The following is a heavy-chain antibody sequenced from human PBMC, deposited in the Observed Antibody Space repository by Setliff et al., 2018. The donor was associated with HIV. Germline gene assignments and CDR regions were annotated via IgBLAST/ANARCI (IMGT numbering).Heavy chain of an antibody. CDR1: GYSISTAYY. CDR3: MRGRSITIFGVAYFDF. CDR2: VYHSGTT. V-gene: IGHV4-38-2*01. J-gene: IGHJ4*02. D-gene: IGHD3-3*01. Sequence: SETLSLTCAVSGYSISTAYYWGWIRQPPGKGLEWIGSVYHSGTTYYNPSLKSRVTISVDMSNNQFSLKVTSVSAADTAVYYCMRGRSITIFGVAYFDFWGQGTQVTVSS.